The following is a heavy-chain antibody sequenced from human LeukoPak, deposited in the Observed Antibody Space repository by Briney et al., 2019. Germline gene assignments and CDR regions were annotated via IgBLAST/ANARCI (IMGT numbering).Heavy chain of an antibody. CDR3: ARRSSGDLFDY. CDR1: GGSISSSSYY. V-gene: IGHV4-39*01. J-gene: IGHJ4*02. Sequence: SETLSLTCTVSGGSISSSSYYWGWIRQPPGKGLEWIGSIYYSGSTYYNPSLKSRVTISVDTSKNQFSLKLSSVTAADTAVYYCARRSSGDLFDYWGQGTLVTVSS. CDR2: IYYSGST. D-gene: IGHD2-21*02.